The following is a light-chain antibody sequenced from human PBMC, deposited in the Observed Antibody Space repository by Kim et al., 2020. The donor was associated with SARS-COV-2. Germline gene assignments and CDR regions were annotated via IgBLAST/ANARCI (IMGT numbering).Light chain of an antibody. V-gene: IGLV6-57*01. Sequence: KTVNSACTPSSGSITSNYGQWYQQRPGSSPTTVIYEENQRPSGGPDRFSGSIDSSANSASLTISGLKTEDEADYYCQSYDSSTPVVFGGGTKLTVL. CDR1: SGSITSNY. CDR2: EEN. J-gene: IGLJ2*01. CDR3: QSYDSSTPVV.